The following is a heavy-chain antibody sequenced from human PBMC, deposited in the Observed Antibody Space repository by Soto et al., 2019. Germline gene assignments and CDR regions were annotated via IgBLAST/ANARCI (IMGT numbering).Heavy chain of an antibody. CDR1: GYTFTSYG. Sequence: GASVKVSCKASGYTFTSYGISWVRQAPGQGLEWMGWISAYNGNTNYAQKLQGRVTMTTDTSTSTAYMELRSLRSDDTAVYYCARIEAVAGTYVYYYGMDVWGQGTTVTVSS. J-gene: IGHJ6*02. CDR2: ISAYNGNT. D-gene: IGHD6-19*01. V-gene: IGHV1-18*01. CDR3: ARIEAVAGTYVYYYGMDV.